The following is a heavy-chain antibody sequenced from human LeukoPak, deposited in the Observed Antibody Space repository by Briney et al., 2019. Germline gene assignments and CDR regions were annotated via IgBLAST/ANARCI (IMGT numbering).Heavy chain of an antibody. CDR2: IYSGGST. Sequence: GPSLRLSCAASGFTVSSNYMSWVRQAPGKGLEWVSVIYSGGSTYYADSVKGRFTISRDSSKNTLYLQMNFLRAEDTAVYYYARDDPPVDYWGQGTLVTVSS. J-gene: IGHJ4*02. CDR1: GFTVSSNY. CDR3: ARDDPPVDY. V-gene: IGHV3-66*01.